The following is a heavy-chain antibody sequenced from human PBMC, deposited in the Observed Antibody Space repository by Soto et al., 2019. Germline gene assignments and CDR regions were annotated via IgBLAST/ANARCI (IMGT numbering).Heavy chain of an antibody. CDR3: AIPQPHYYGSGRYYGMDV. D-gene: IGHD3-10*01. V-gene: IGHV1-18*01. Sequence: GASVKVSCKASGYTFTIYGISWVRQAPGQGLEWMGWISAYNGNTNYAQKLQGRVTMTTDTSTSTAYMELRSLRSDDTAVYYCAIPQPHYYGSGRYYGMDVWGQGTTVTVSS. J-gene: IGHJ6*02. CDR1: GYTFTIYG. CDR2: ISAYNGNT.